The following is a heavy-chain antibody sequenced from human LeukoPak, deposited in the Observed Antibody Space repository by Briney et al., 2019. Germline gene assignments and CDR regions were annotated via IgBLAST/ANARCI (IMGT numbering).Heavy chain of an antibody. CDR1: GFTFSSYE. Sequence: GGSLRLSCAASGFTFSSYEMNWVRQAPGKGLEWVSYISSSGSTIYYADSVKGRFTISRDNAKNSLYLQMNSLRAEDTAVYYCARDPTTRRVGATYYFDYWGQGTLVTVSS. J-gene: IGHJ4*02. CDR3: ARDPTTRRVGATYYFDY. V-gene: IGHV3-48*03. D-gene: IGHD1-26*01. CDR2: ISSSGSTI.